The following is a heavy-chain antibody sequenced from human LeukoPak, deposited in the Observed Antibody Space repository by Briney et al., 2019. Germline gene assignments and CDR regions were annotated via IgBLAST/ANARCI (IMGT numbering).Heavy chain of an antibody. Sequence: GGSLRLSCAASGFTFSSYSMNWVRQAPGKGLEWVSYISSSSSTIYYADSVKGRFPISRDNAKNSLYLQMNSLRDEDTAVYYCAREGAVTTKGRYYYYGMDVWGQGTTVTVSS. V-gene: IGHV3-48*02. CDR2: ISSSSSTI. J-gene: IGHJ6*02. CDR1: GFTFSSYS. CDR3: AREGAVTTKGRYYYYGMDV. D-gene: IGHD4-17*01.